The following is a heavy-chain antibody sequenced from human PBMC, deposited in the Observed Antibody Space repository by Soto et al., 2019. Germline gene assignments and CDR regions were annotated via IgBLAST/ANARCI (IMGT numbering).Heavy chain of an antibody. CDR3: ARDGWFSALRSPFGLDV. CDR1: GYTFSNYY. CDR2: INPNGGST. D-gene: IGHD3-3*01. V-gene: IGHV1-46*01. J-gene: IGHJ6*01. Sequence: QVQLVQSGAEVKKPGASVTVSCKASGYTFSNYYIHWVRQAPGQGLEWMGIINPNGGSTTYAQKFQGRVTMTRDTSTSTVYMELSSLTSEDTALYYCARDGWFSALRSPFGLDVW.